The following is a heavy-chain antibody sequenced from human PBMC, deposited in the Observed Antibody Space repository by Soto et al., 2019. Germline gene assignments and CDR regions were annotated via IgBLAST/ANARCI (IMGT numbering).Heavy chain of an antibody. Sequence: PGGSLRPSCKASGFDFSTYSMNWVRQAPGKGLEWIAYVSLDSDTIHYADSVKGRFTISRDDPENSLFLQMNSLRDEDTATYYCARLYYDYVWGQGTTVTVSS. CDR1: GFDFSTYS. J-gene: IGHJ6*02. D-gene: IGHD3-3*01. CDR2: VSLDSDTI. CDR3: ARLYYDYV. V-gene: IGHV3-48*02.